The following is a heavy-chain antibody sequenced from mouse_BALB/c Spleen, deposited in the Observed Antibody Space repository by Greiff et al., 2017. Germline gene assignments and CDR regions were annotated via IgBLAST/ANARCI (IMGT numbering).Heavy chain of an antibody. D-gene: IGHD2-4*01. Sequence: VQLQQSGAELVRPGALVKLSCKASGFNIKDYYMHWVKQRPEQGLEWIGWIDPENGNTIYDPKFQGKASITADTSSNTAYLQLSSLTSEDTAVYYCAPSTRIRCAYWGQGTLVTVSA. CDR1: GFNIKDYY. CDR3: APSTRIRCAY. CDR2: IDPENGNT. J-gene: IGHJ3*01. V-gene: IGHV14-1*02.